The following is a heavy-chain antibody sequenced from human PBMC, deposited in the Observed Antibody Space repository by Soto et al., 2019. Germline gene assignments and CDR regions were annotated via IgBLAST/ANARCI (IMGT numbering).Heavy chain of an antibody. CDR2: IYATGTT. Sequence: PSETLSLTCTFSVSSISGFYWSWIRKSAGKGLEWIVRIYATGTTDYNPSLKSRVMMSVDTSKKQFSLKLRSVTAADTAVYYCVRDGTKTLRDWFDPWGQGISVTVSS. D-gene: IGHD1-1*01. CDR3: VRDGTKTLRDWFDP. CDR1: VSSISGFY. V-gene: IGHV4-4*07. J-gene: IGHJ5*02.